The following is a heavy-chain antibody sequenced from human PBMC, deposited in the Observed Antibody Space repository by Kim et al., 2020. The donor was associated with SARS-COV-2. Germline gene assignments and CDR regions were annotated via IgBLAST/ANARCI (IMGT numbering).Heavy chain of an antibody. V-gene: IGHV3-23*01. Sequence: GGSLRLSCAASGFTFSSYAMSWVLQAPGKGLEWVSASSGSGGSTYYADSVKGRFTISRDNSKNTLYLQMNSLRAEDTAVYYCAKDQNIVVVVAATGDRGSAFDIWGQGKMVTVSS. CDR1: GFTFSSYA. D-gene: IGHD2-15*01. CDR2: SSGSGGST. J-gene: IGHJ3*02. CDR3: AKDQNIVVVVAATGDRGSAFDI.